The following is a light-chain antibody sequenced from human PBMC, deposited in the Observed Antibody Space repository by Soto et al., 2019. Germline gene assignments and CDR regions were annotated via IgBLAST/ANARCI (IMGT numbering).Light chain of an antibody. CDR2: KAS. Sequence: DIQMTQSPSSLSASVGDRVTITCRASQTISSWLAWYQQKPGKAPKLLIYKASSLESGVPSRFSGSGSGTDFTLIISSLQPEDFATYYCQQSFSTPWTSGQGTKVDIK. J-gene: IGKJ1*01. V-gene: IGKV1-5*03. CDR3: QQSFSTPWT. CDR1: QTISSW.